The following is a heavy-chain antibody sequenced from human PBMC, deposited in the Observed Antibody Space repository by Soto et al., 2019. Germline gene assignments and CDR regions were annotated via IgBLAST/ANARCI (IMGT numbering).Heavy chain of an antibody. CDR3: ARALWGSSWHLLT. Sequence: QVQLQQWGAGLLKPSETLSLTCAVYGGSFTGYYWSWIRQPPGKGLEWIGEINHSGSTNYNPPLKSRVTISVDTSKNHFSLKLNSVTAADTAVYYCARALWGSSWHLLTWGQGTLVTVSS. J-gene: IGHJ5*02. V-gene: IGHV4-34*01. D-gene: IGHD6-13*01. CDR1: GGSFTGYY. CDR2: INHSGST.